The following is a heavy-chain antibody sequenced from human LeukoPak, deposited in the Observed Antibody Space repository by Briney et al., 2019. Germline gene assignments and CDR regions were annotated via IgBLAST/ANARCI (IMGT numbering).Heavy chain of an antibody. CDR2: ISSSSSTI. CDR3: ARGKYSYDDYYFDY. V-gene: IGHV3-48*01. D-gene: IGHD5-18*01. CDR1: GFTFSSYS. Sequence: GGSLRLSCAASGFTFSSYSMNWVRQAPGKGLEWVSYISSSSSTIYYADSVKGRFTISRDNAKNSLYLQMNSLKTEDTAVYYCARGKYSYDDYYFDYWGQGTLVTVSS. J-gene: IGHJ4*02.